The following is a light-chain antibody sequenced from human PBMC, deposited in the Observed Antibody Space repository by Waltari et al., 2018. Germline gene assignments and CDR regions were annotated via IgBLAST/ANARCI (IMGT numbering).Light chain of an antibody. CDR2: GAS. CDR1: QDIRSL. Sequence: DIQMTQSPSSVSASVGDRVTITCRASQDIRSLLAWYQQKQGRAPKRLLYGASTLQTGVSSRFSGGESGTNFTLTINSLQPEDFATYYCQQAHRLPFIFGQGTKLEIK. J-gene: IGKJ2*01. CDR3: QQAHRLPFI. V-gene: IGKV1-12*01.